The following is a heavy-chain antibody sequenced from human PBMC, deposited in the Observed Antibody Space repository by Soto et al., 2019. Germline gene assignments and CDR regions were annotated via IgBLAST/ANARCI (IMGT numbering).Heavy chain of an antibody. Sequence: SETLSLTCTVSGGSISSYYWSWIRQPPGKGLEWIGYIYYSGSTNYNPSLKSRVTISVDTSKNQFSLKLSSVTAADTAVYYCARLVYDSSGYRAGWGQGTQVTVSS. V-gene: IGHV4-59*08. CDR3: ARLVYDSSGYRAG. CDR1: GGSISSYY. CDR2: IYYSGST. D-gene: IGHD3-22*01. J-gene: IGHJ4*02.